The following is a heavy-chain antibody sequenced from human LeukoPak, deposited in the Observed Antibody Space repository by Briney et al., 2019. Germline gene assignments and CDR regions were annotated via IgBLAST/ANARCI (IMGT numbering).Heavy chain of an antibody. J-gene: IGHJ4*02. Sequence: GGSLRLSCAASGFIFSNYWMSWGRQAPGKGREWVAHIKEDGSDKYYVDSVKGRFTISRDNAKNSLYLQMNSVREEDTGVYECAKEYSYGAWDYWGQGTLVTVSS. CDR1: GFIFSNYW. D-gene: IGHD5-18*01. CDR3: AKEYSYGAWDY. CDR2: IKEDGSDK. V-gene: IGHV3-7*01.